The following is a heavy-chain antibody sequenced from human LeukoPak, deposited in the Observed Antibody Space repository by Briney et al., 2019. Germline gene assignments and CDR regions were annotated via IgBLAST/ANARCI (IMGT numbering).Heavy chain of an antibody. Sequence: PGVSLRLSCAASGFTFSSYEMNWVRQAPGKGLEWLSYISSSGSTIYYADSVKGRFTISRDNAKSSLYLQMNTLRAEDTAVYYCARAGHVITMIVVLDAFDIWGQGTMVTVSS. D-gene: IGHD3-22*01. CDR2: ISSSGSTI. CDR1: GFTFSSYE. CDR3: ARAGHVITMIVVLDAFDI. V-gene: IGHV3-48*03. J-gene: IGHJ3*02.